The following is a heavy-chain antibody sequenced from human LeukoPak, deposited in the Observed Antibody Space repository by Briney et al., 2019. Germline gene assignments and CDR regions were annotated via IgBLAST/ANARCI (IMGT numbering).Heavy chain of an antibody. J-gene: IGHJ4*02. D-gene: IGHD3-10*01. CDR2: INHSGST. V-gene: IGHV4-34*01. Sequence: SETLSLTCAVYGGSFSGYYWSWIRQPPGKGLEWIGEINHSGSTNYNPSLKSRVTISVDTSKNQFSLKLSSVTAADTAVYYCARQRYYGSGSLLHFDYWGQGTLVAVSS. CDR3: ARQRYYGSGSLLHFDY. CDR1: GGSFSGYY.